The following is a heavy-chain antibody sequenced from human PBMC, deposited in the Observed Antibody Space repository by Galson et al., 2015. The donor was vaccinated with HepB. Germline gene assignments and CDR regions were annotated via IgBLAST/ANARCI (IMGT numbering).Heavy chain of an antibody. CDR2: IWYDGSNR. V-gene: IGHV3-33*01. J-gene: IGHJ3*01. D-gene: IGHD2-15*01. Sequence: LRLSCAASGFPFSSYGMHWVRQAPGKGLEWVAAIWYDGSNRYHADSVKGRFTISRDNSKNTLYLQMSSLRAEDTALYSCARDLSGSGGAFDFWGQGTMVIVSS. CDR1: GFPFSSYG. CDR3: ARDLSGSGGAFDF.